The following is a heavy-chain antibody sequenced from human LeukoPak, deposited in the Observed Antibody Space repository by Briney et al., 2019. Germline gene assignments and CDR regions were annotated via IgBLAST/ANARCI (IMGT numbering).Heavy chain of an antibody. Sequence: GGSLRLSCAASGFTFSGYVMTWVRQAPGKGLECVSSITFSSSHIYYADSVKGRFTISRDNTKDSLYLQMNSLRAEDTAVYYCAKHRLKPSCSSTSCLHPAFDIWGQGTVVTVSS. CDR3: AKHRLKPSCSSTSCLHPAFDI. D-gene: IGHD2-2*01. J-gene: IGHJ3*02. V-gene: IGHV3-21*04. CDR2: ITFSSSHI. CDR1: GFTFSGYV.